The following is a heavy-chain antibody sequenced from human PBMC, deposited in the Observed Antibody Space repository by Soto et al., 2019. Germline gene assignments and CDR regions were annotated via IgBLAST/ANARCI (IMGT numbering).Heavy chain of an antibody. CDR3: ARLHRPDASDI. Sequence: ASVKGSCKAAGYTFTSYAMHWVRQAPGQRLEWMGWINAGNGNTKYSQKFQGRVTITRDTSASTAYMELSSLRSEDTAVYYCARLHRPDASDIWGPGPILTVS. CDR2: INAGNGNT. V-gene: IGHV1-3*01. J-gene: IGHJ3*02. CDR1: GYTFTSYA.